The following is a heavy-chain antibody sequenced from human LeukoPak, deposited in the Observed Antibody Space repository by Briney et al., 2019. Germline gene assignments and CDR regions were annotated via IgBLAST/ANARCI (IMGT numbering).Heavy chain of an antibody. CDR3: ARVGSSWIDFDY. CDR1: GGSISSYY. V-gene: IGHV4-38-2*02. J-gene: IGHJ4*02. CDR2: IYHSGST. Sequence: SETLSLTCTVSGGSISSYYWSWIRQPPGKGLEWIGSIYHSGSTYYNPSLKSRVTISVDTSKNQFSLKLSSVTAADTAVYYRARVGSSWIDFDYWGQGTLVTVSS. D-gene: IGHD6-13*01.